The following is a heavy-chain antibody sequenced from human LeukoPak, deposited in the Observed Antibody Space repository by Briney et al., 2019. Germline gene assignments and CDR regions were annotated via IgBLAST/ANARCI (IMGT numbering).Heavy chain of an antibody. CDR1: GGSFSGYY. V-gene: IGHV4-34*01. CDR3: ARGGGSGYFRYYYYYMDV. CDR2: INHSGST. J-gene: IGHJ6*03. D-gene: IGHD3-22*01. Sequence: SETLSLTCAVYGGSFSGYYWSWIRQPPGKGLEWIGEINHSGSTNYNPSLRSRVTISVDTSKNQFSLKLSSVTAADTAVYYCARGGGSGYFRYYYYYMDVWGKGTTVTVSS.